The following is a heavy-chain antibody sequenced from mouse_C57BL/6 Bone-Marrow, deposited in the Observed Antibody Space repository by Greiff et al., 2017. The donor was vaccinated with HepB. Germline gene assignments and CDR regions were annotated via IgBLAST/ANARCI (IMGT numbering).Heavy chain of an antibody. CDR3: ARGGWLPVY. CDR1: GYTFTSYW. V-gene: IGHV1-64*01. D-gene: IGHD2-3*01. Sequence: QVQLQQPGAELVKPGASVKLSCKASGYTFTSYWMHWVKQRPGQGLEWIGMIHPNSGSTNYNEKFKSKATLTVDKSSSTAYMQLSSQTSEDSAVYYYARGGWLPVYWGQGTSVTVSS. J-gene: IGHJ4*01. CDR2: IHPNSGST.